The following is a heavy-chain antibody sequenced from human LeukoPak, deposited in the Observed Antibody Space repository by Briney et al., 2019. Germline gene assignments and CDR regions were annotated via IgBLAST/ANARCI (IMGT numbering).Heavy chain of an antibody. V-gene: IGHV6-1*01. D-gene: IGHD5-18*01. J-gene: IGHJ4*02. CDR1: GDSVSSNSS. CDR3: ARGGSDTAMAHDY. Sequence: SQTLSLTCAISGDSVSSNSSWNWIRQSPSRGLEWLGRTYYRSKWYNDYVVSVKSRININSDTSKNQFSLQLNSVTPEDTAVYFCARGGSDTAMAHDYWGQGTLVTVSS. CDR2: TYYRSKWYN.